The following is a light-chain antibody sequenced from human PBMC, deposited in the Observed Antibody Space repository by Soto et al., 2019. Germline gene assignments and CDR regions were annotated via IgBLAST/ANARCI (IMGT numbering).Light chain of an antibody. CDR2: GAS. J-gene: IGKJ2*01. CDR3: QQYNNWPPYT. Sequence: EIVMTQSPATLSVSPGERATLSCRASQSVSSNLVWYQQKPGQAPRLLIYGASTRATAIPARFSGSGSGTEFTLTISSLQSEDFAVYYCQQYNNWPPYTFGQGTKLEIK. V-gene: IGKV3-15*01. CDR1: QSVSSN.